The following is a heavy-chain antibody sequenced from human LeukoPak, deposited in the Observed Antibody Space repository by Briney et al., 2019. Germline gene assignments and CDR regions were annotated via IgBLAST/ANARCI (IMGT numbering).Heavy chain of an antibody. V-gene: IGHV4-59*08. D-gene: IGHD3-16*01. J-gene: IGHJ3*02. Sequence: SETLSLTCTVSSQSLRGFYWKWIRRPPGRGREWIGYIYYSGSNNFNTSLKGRVPISMGPSKEQFSLKMDPVDPASPAGFFFGRHQGVAAFDIWGQGTMVTVSS. CDR3: GRHQGVAAFDI. CDR1: SQSLRGFY. CDR2: IYYSGSN.